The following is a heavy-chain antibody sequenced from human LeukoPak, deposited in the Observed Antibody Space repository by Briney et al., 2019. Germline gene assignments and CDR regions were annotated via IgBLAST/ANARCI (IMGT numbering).Heavy chain of an antibody. CDR2: ISVSATT. CDR3: ALSGGSDWYGLEC. D-gene: IGHD6-13*01. CDR1: GFTFSSYA. Sequence: PGGSLRLSCAASGFTFSSYAMSWVRQAPGKGLEWISAISVSATTYYADSVKGRFTISRDNSKNTLYLQMNSLRAEDTALNYCALSGGSDWYGLECWGQGTLVTVSS. V-gene: IGHV3-23*01. J-gene: IGHJ4*02.